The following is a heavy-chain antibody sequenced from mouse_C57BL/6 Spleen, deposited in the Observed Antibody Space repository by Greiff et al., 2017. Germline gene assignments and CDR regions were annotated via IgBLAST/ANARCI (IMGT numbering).Heavy chain of an antibody. CDR1: GYAFTNYL. Sequence: VQLQPSGAELVRPGTSVKVSCKASGYAFTNYLIEWVKQRPGQGLEWIGVINPGSGGTNYNEKFKGKATLTADKSSSTAYMQLSSLTSEDSAVYFCAGEGDGYFAWFAYWGQGTLVTVSA. CDR3: AGEGDGYFAWFAY. V-gene: IGHV1-54*01. D-gene: IGHD2-3*01. J-gene: IGHJ3*01. CDR2: INPGSGGT.